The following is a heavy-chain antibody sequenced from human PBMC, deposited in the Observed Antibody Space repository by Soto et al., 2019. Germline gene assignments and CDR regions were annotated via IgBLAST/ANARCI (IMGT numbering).Heavy chain of an antibody. V-gene: IGHV1-18*01. CDR3: ARGSLGYCSSTSCLGDY. CDR2: ISAYNGNT. J-gene: IGHJ4*02. CDR1: GYTFTSYG. D-gene: IGHD2-2*01. Sequence: ASVKVSCKASGYTFTSYGISWVRQAPGQGLEWMGWISAYNGNTNYAQKLQGRVTMTTDTSTSTAYMELRSLRSDDTAVYYCARGSLGYCSSTSCLGDYWGQGTLVTVSS.